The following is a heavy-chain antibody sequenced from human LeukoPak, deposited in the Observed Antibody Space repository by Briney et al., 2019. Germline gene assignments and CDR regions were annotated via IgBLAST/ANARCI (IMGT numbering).Heavy chain of an antibody. CDR2: IYQSGSGSS. Sequence: PSETLSLTCSVSGGSIISSNYYWGWIRQPPGKGLEWIGSIYQSGSGSSYYNPSLKSRVTISGDTSKNQFFLRLSSVTAADTAVYYCARHWPTIRGVDYWGQGTLVTVSS. CDR1: GGSIISSNYY. J-gene: IGHJ4*02. CDR3: ARHWPTIRGVDY. V-gene: IGHV4-39*01. D-gene: IGHD3-10*01.